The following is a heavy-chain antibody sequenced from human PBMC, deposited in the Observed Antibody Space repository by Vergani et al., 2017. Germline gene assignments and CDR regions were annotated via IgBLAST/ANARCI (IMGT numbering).Heavy chain of an antibody. CDR2: VYTSGMT. D-gene: IGHD2-15*01. CDR1: GGSINTGAYY. J-gene: IGHJ5*02. V-gene: IGHV4-61*02. CDR3: ARTRVGRFDP. Sequence: QVQLQESGPRLVRPSQTLSLTCTVSGGSINTGAYYWSWIRQPAGKGLEWIGRVYTSGMTNYNPSLKSRVTILVDRSKSQLSLKLSSVTAADTAVYYCARTRVGRFDPWGQGTLVTVSS.